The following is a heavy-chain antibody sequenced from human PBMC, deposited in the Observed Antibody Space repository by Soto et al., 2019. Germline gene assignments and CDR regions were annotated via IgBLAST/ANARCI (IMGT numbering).Heavy chain of an antibody. Sequence: ANHAQKFQGRVTITADESTSTAYMELSSLRSEDTAVYYCARVGTDYWGQGTLVTVSS. V-gene: IGHV1-69*01. J-gene: IGHJ4*02. CDR3: ARVGTDY. D-gene: IGHD1-1*01. CDR2: A.